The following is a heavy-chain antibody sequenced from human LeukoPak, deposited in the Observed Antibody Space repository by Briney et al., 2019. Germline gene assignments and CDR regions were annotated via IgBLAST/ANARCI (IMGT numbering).Heavy chain of an antibody. V-gene: IGHV1-3*03. CDR2: INAGNGNT. D-gene: IGHD3-9*01. CDR3: ARDPLQYHDLLTGSQPQYYFDF. CDR1: GYTFTSYA. Sequence: ASVKVSCKASGYTFTSYAMHWVRQAPGQRLEWMGWINAGNGNTKYSQEFQGRVTITRDTSASTAYMELSSLRSEDMAVYYCARDPLQYHDLLTGSQPQYYFDFWGQGTLVTVSS. J-gene: IGHJ4*02.